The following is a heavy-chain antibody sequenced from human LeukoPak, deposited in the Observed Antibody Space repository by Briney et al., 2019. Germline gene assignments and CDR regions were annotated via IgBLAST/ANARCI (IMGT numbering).Heavy chain of an antibody. Sequence: GRSLRLSCAASGFTFSSYAMHWVRQAPGKGLEWVAVISYDGSNKYYADSVKGRFTISRDNSKNTLYLQMNSLRAEDTAVYYCARDRNYDSSGPFYWGQGTLVTVSS. CDR3: ARDRNYDSSGPFY. J-gene: IGHJ4*02. CDR2: ISYDGSNK. CDR1: GFTFSSYA. V-gene: IGHV3-30-3*01. D-gene: IGHD3-22*01.